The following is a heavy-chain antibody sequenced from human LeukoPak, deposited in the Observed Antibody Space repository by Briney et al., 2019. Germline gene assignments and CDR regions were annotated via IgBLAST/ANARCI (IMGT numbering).Heavy chain of an antibody. Sequence: ASVKVSCKASGYTFTNFGISWVRQAPGQGLEWMGWISAYNGGTNYAQNLQGRVTMTTDTSTSTAYMELRSLRSDDTGVYYCARDGSSNWHANFDSYYMDVWGKGTTVTVSS. CDR2: ISAYNGGT. CDR1: GYTFTNFG. J-gene: IGHJ6*03. CDR3: ARDGSSNWHANFDSYYMDV. D-gene: IGHD6-13*01. V-gene: IGHV1-18*01.